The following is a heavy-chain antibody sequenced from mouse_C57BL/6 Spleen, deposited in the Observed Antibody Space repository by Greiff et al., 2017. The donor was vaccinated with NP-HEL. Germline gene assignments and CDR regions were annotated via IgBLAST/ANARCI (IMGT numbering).Heavy chain of an antibody. CDR1: GYAFSSSW. D-gene: IGHD3-2*01. CDR2: IYPGDGDT. J-gene: IGHJ2*01. Sequence: VQRVESGPELVKPGASVKISCKASGYAFSSSWMNWVKQRPGKGLEWIGRIYPGDGDTNYNGKFKGKATLTADKSSSTAYMQLSSLTSEDSAVYFCADSWGSYFDYWGQGTTLTVSS. V-gene: IGHV1-82*01. CDR3: ADSWGSYFDY.